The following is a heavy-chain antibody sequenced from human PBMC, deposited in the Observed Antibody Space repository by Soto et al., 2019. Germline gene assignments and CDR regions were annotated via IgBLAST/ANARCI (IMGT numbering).Heavy chain of an antibody. Sequence: ASVKVSCKASGYSYTSYTIIWVRQAPGQGLEWMGWISAYSGYTNYAQKFQGRVTTTTDASTSTAYMELRSLRSDDTAVYYCATRIAAAGVIATYYFAYWDQVTLVTVS. CDR2: ISAYSGYT. CDR3: ATRIAAAGVIATYYFAY. V-gene: IGHV1-18*04. D-gene: IGHD6-13*01. J-gene: IGHJ4*02. CDR1: GYSYTSYT.